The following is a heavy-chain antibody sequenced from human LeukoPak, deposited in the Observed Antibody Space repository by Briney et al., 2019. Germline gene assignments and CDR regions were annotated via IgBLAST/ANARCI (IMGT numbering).Heavy chain of an antibody. J-gene: IGHJ4*02. Sequence: PGRSLRLSRAASGFTFISYGMHWVRQAPGKGLEWVAVISYDGSNKYYADSVKGRFTISRDNSKNTLYLQMNSLRAEDTAVYYCAKDVGATNWGQGTLVTVSS. D-gene: IGHD1-26*01. V-gene: IGHV3-30*18. CDR3: AKDVGATN. CDR2: ISYDGSNK. CDR1: GFTFISYG.